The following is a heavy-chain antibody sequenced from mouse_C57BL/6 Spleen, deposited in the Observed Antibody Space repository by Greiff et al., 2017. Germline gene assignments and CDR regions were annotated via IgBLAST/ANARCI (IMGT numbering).Heavy chain of an antibody. J-gene: IGHJ4*01. Sequence: EVKLMESEGGLVQPGSSMKLSCTASGFTFSDYYMAWVRQVPEKGLEWVANINYDGSSTYYLDSLKSRFIISRDNAKNILYLQMSSLKSEDTATYYCARDDYHYAMDYWGQGTSVTVSS. V-gene: IGHV5-16*01. CDR2: INYDGSST. CDR1: GFTFSDYY. D-gene: IGHD2-4*01. CDR3: ARDDYHYAMDY.